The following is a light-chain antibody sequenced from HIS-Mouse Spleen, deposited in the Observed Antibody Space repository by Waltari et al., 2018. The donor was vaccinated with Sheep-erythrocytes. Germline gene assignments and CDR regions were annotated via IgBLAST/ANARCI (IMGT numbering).Light chain of an antibody. CDR2: EDD. V-gene: IGLV6-57*04. J-gene: IGLJ2*01. CDR3: QSYDSSNQGV. Sequence: NFMLTQPHSVSESPGKTVTIYCTRSSGSIASNYVQWYQQRPGSAPTTVIYEDDQRPCGVPEGFSCSIASSTNAASLTICGLKTEDEADYYCQSYDSSNQGVFGGGTKLTVL. CDR1: SGSIASNY.